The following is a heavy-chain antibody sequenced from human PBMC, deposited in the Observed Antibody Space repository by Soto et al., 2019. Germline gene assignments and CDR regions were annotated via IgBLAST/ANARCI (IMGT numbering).Heavy chain of an antibody. V-gene: IGHV1-3*01. CDR1: GYTFTSYA. CDR2: INAGNGNT. Sequence: QVQLVQSGAEVKKPGASVKVSCKASGYTFTSYAIHWVRQAPGQRLEWMGWINAGNGNTKYSQKIQXRXXXXRDTXAXTXXXXLXXXXSEDTAVYXCARGTPVFFDYWGQETLVTVSS. CDR3: ARGTPVFFDY. J-gene: IGHJ4*02.